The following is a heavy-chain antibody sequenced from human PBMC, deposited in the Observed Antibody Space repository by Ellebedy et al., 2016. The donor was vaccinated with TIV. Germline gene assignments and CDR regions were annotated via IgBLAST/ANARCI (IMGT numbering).Heavy chain of an antibody. CDR2: ITRSSSQT. Sequence: PGGSLRLSCVASGFTFSDYSMAWIRQAPGKGLEWVSFITRSSSQTDYADSVKGRLTISRDNSQKSLYLQMNSLRSEDTAVYYCATLFSTTWFYFNSWGQGTLVTVSS. CDR3: ATLFSTTWFYFNS. CDR1: GFTFSDYS. D-gene: IGHD6-13*01. J-gene: IGHJ4*02. V-gene: IGHV3-11*06.